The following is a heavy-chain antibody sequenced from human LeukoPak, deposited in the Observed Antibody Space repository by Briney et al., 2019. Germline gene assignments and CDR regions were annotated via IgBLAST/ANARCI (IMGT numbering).Heavy chain of an antibody. J-gene: IGHJ6*03. CDR2: IYHSGST. CDR3: ASLQSYSGLYTYSYYMDV. D-gene: IGHD6-19*01. Sequence: SETLSLTCAVSGYSISSGYYWGWIRQPPGKGLEWIGSIYHSGSTYYNPSLKSRVTISVDTSKNQFSLKLSSVTAADTAVYYCASLQSYSGLYTYSYYMDVSGKGTTVTVSS. V-gene: IGHV4-38-2*01. CDR1: GYSISSGYY.